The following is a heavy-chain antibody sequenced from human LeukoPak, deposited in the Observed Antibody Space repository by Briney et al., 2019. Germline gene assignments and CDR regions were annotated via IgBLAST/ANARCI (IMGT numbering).Heavy chain of an antibody. D-gene: IGHD6-13*01. V-gene: IGHV3-30*18. CDR1: GFIVSSKY. J-gene: IGHJ4*02. CDR2: ISYDATNK. CDR3: AKDQDVAAAGTWGSIDY. Sequence: PGGSLRLSCAASGFIVSSKYMNWVRQAPGKGLEWVAVISYDATNKYYTDSVKGRFTISRDNSKNTLYLQMNSLRAEDTAVYYCAKDQDVAAAGTWGSIDYWGQGTLVTVSS.